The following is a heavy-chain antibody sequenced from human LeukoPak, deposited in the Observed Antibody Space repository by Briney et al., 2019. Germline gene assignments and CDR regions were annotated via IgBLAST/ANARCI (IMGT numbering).Heavy chain of an antibody. V-gene: IGHV4-39*01. D-gene: IGHD2-2*01. J-gene: IGHJ4*02. CDR2: IYYSGST. CDR1: GGSISSSSYY. Sequence: SETLSLTCTVSGGSISSSSYYWGWIRQPPGKGLGWIGSIYYSGSTYYNPSLKSRVTISVDTSKNQFSLKLSSVTAADTAVYYCARSLPSVPATVDYWGQGTLVTVSS. CDR3: ARSLPSVPATVDY.